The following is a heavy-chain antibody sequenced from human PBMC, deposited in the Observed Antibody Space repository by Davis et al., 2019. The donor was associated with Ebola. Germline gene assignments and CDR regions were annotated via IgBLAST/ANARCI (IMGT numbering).Heavy chain of an antibody. V-gene: IGHV3-33*01. CDR3: ARTSSSWYVDY. J-gene: IGHJ4*02. D-gene: IGHD6-13*01. CDR1: GFIFSRYG. Sequence: PGGSLRLSCAASGFIFSRYGMHWVRQAPGKGLEWMAVIWDDGSNKYYADSVKGRFTISRDNSKNTLYLQMNSLRAEDTVVYYCARTSSSWYVDYWGQGTLVAVSS. CDR2: IWDDGSNK.